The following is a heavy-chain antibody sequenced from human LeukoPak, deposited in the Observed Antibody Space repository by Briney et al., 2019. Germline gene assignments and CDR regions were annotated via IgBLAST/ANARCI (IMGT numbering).Heavy chain of an antibody. Sequence: GGSLRLSCAASGFTFSSYAMSWVRQAPGRGLQWVSTISDNGGSTYYADSVKGRFTISRDNSKSTLYLQMNSLRAEDTAVYYCAKDQYFDWLSYSWFDPWGQGTLVTVSS. V-gene: IGHV3-23*01. CDR2: ISDNGGST. CDR3: AKDQYFDWLSYSWFDP. CDR1: GFTFSSYA. D-gene: IGHD3-9*01. J-gene: IGHJ5*02.